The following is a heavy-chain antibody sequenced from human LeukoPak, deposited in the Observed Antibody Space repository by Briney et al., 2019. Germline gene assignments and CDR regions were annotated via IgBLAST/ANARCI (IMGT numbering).Heavy chain of an antibody. CDR1: GGSISSTTYY. CDR3: VRGSTLRHYQY. D-gene: IGHD3-16*01. J-gene: IGHJ1*01. CDR2: IYYSGST. V-gene: IGHV4-39*01. Sequence: PSETLSLTSTVSGGSISSTTYYWGWIRRPPGKGLEWIGSIYYSGSTYYNPSLKSRVTVSVDTSKNQFSLILSSVTAADTAVYYCVRGSTLRHYQYWGQGTLVTVSS.